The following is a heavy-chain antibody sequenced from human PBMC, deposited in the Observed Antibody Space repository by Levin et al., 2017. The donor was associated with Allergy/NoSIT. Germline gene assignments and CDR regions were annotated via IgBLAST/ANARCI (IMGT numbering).Heavy chain of an antibody. Sequence: PGGSLRLSCAASGFTFSSYGMHWVRQAPGKGLEWVAVIWYDGSNKYYADSVKGRSTISRDNSKNTLYLQMNSLRAEDTAVYYCARESYSGYDIGFDYWGQGTLVTVSS. CDR1: GFTFSSYG. D-gene: IGHD5-12*01. CDR3: ARESYSGYDIGFDY. V-gene: IGHV3-33*01. J-gene: IGHJ4*02. CDR2: IWYDGSNK.